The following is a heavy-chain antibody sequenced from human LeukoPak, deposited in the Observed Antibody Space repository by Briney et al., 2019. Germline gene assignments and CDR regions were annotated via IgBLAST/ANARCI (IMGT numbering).Heavy chain of an antibody. Sequence: ASVKVSCKASGYTFTSYGISWVRQAPGQGLEWMGWICAYNGNTNYAQSLQGRVTMTTGTSTSTAYMDLSSLRSDDTAVYYWARARRAAAHDYWGQGRLVAVSS. CDR2: ICAYNGNT. D-gene: IGHD6-13*01. CDR3: ARARRAAAHDY. CDR1: GYTFTSYG. V-gene: IGHV1-18*01. J-gene: IGHJ4*02.